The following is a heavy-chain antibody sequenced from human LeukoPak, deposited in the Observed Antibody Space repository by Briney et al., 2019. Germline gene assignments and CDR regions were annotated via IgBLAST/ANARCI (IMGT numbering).Heavy chain of an antibody. J-gene: IGHJ6*02. D-gene: IGHD3-22*01. Sequence: PGGSLRLSCAASGFTFSSYSMNWVRQAPGKGLEWVSSISSSSSYIYYADSVKGRFTISRDNAKNSLYLQMNSLRAEDTAVYYCARDQTYYYDSSGYPYGMDVWGQGTTVTVSS. V-gene: IGHV3-21*01. CDR2: ISSSSSYI. CDR3: ARDQTYYYDSSGYPYGMDV. CDR1: GFTFSSYS.